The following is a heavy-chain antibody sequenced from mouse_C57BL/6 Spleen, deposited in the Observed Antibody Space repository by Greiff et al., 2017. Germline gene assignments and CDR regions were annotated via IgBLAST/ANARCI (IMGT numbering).Heavy chain of an antibody. CDR2: IYPGDGDT. D-gene: IGHD1-1*01. V-gene: IGHV1-82*01. J-gene: IGHJ2*01. Sequence: VQLQQSGPELVKPGASVKISCKASGYAFSSSWMNWVKQRPGKGLEWIGRIYPGDGDTNYNGKFKGKATLTADKSSSTAYMQLSSLTSEDSAVYFCARNYYGSSSCFDYWGQGTTLTVSS. CDR1: GYAFSSSW. CDR3: ARNYYGSSSCFDY.